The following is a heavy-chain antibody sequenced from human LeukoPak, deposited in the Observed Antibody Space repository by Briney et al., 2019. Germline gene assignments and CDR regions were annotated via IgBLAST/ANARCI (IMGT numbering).Heavy chain of an antibody. V-gene: IGHV4-61*09. D-gene: IGHD4-11*01. Sequence: SQTLSLTCTVSGGSISSGNYYWTWIRQPAGKGLEWIGHVYTSGNTNYNPSLKSRVTISVDTSKNQFSLKLSSVTAADTAVYYCARASVTYYYYYYMDVWGKGTTVTVSS. J-gene: IGHJ6*03. CDR3: ARASVTYYYYYYMDV. CDR2: VYTSGNT. CDR1: GGSISSGNYY.